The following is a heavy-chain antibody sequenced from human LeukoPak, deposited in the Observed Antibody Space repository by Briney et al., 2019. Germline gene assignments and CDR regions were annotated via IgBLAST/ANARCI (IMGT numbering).Heavy chain of an antibody. Sequence: TGGSLRLSCAGSGFTFSIHAMSWVRQAPGKGLEWVSTIGGGDTYYADSVKGRFTISRDDSQSTGHLQMNSLRAEDTAVYYCAKDWIPYNRVFDCFDFWGQGTLVTVSS. J-gene: IGHJ4*02. CDR1: GFTFSIHA. CDR2: IGGGDT. D-gene: IGHD1-1*01. V-gene: IGHV3-23*01. CDR3: AKDWIPYNRVFDCFDF.